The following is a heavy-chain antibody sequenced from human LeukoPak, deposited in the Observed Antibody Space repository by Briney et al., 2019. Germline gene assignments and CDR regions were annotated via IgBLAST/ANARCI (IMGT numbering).Heavy chain of an antibody. CDR1: GYTFPSYW. J-gene: IGHJ4*02. V-gene: IGHV5-51*01. CDR2: IYPGDSDT. CDR3: ARLQGPTGTYYYDRSGYYLDC. Sequence: GESLKISWKGSGYTFPSYWIGSVRQMPGKGLEWMGIIYPGDSDTRYSPSFQGQVTISADKSISTAYLQWSSLKASDTAMYYCARLQGPTGTYYYDRSGYYLDCWGQGTLVTVSS. D-gene: IGHD3-22*01.